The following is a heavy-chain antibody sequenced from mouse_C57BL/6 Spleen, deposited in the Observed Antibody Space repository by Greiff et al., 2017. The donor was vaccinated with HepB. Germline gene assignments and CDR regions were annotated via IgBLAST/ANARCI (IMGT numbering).Heavy chain of an antibody. Sequence: EVQRVESGGDLVKPGGSLKLSCAASGFTFSSYGMSWVRQTPDKRLEWVATISSGGSYTYYPDSVKGRFTISRDNAKNTLDLQMSSLKSEDTAMYYCARHYYGSSPWFAYWGQGTLVTVSA. CDR2: ISSGGSYT. D-gene: IGHD1-1*01. J-gene: IGHJ3*01. V-gene: IGHV5-6*01. CDR3: ARHYYGSSPWFAY. CDR1: GFTFSSYG.